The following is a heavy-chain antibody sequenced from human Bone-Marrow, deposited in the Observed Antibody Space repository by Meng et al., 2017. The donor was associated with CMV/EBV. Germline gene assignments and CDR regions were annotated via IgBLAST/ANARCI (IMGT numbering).Heavy chain of an antibody. CDR3: AKFGSKGVVLLWFGESDRTASYFDY. CDR2: ISGSGGST. D-gene: IGHD3-10*01. V-gene: IGHV3-23*01. Sequence: MGWVRQATGKGLEWVSAISGSGGSTYYADSVKGRFTISRDNSKSTLYLQMNSLRAEDTAVYYCAKFGSKGVVLLWFGESDRTASYFDYWGQGTLVTVSS. J-gene: IGHJ4*02.